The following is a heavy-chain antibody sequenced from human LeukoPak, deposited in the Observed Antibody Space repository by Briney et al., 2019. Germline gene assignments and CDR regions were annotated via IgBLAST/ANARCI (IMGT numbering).Heavy chain of an antibody. CDR1: GFTFSSYA. D-gene: IGHD3-22*01. Sequence: GESLRLSCAASGFTFSSYAMSWVRQAPGKGLEWVSAISGSGGSTYYADSVKGRFTISRDNSKNTLYLQMNSLRAEDTAVYYCAKDYYDSSGYYSGFDYWGQGTPVTVSS. J-gene: IGHJ4*02. V-gene: IGHV3-23*01. CDR2: ISGSGGST. CDR3: AKDYYDSSGYYSGFDY.